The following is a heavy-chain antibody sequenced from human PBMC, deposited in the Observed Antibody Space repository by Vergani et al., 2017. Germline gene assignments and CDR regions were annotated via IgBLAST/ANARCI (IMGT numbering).Heavy chain of an antibody. V-gene: IGHV5-51*03. CDR2: IYPGDSDT. CDR3: ARGVVPAARDYYYYYMDV. J-gene: IGHJ6*03. D-gene: IGHD2-2*01. CDR1: GYSFTSYW. Sequence: EVQLVQSGAEVKKPGESLKISCKGSGYSFTSYWIGWVRQMPGKGLECMGIIYPGDSDTRYSPSFQGQVTIPADKSISTAYLQWSSLKASDTAMYYCARGVVPAARDYYYYYMDVWGKGTTVTVSS.